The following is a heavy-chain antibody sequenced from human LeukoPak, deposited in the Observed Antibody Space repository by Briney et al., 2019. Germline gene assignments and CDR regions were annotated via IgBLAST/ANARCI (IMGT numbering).Heavy chain of an antibody. J-gene: IGHJ6*02. CDR1: GFTFSSYS. V-gene: IGHV3-21*01. D-gene: IGHD2-2*01. CDR3: ARDQLGYCSSTSCWGGYYYYGMDV. Sequence: GGSLRLSCAASGFTFSSYSTNWVRQAPGKGLEWASSISSSSSYIYYADSVKGRFTISRDNAKNSLYLQMNSLRAEDTAVYYCARDQLGYCSSTSCWGGYYYYGMDVWGQGTTVTVSS. CDR2: ISSSSSYI.